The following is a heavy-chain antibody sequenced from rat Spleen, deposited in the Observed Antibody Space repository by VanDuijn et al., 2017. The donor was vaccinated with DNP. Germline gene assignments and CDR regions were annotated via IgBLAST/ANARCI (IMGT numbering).Heavy chain of an antibody. J-gene: IGHJ3*01. CDR1: GFTFSNYY. D-gene: IGHD1-7*01. Sequence: EVQLVESGGGLVQPGRSLKLSCAASGFTFSNYYMAWVRQAPTKGLEWVASISTGGSAYYGDSVKGRFTISRDNAKSTLSLQMNSLRSEDMATYYCARGGYGIWFAYWGQGTLVTVSS. V-gene: IGHV5S23*01. CDR2: ISTGGSA. CDR3: ARGGYGIWFAY.